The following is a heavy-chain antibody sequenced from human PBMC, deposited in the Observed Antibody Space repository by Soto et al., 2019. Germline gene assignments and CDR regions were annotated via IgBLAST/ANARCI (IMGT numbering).Heavy chain of an antibody. Sequence: GGSLRLSCAASGFTFSRHWMHWVRQAPGKGLEWVAVIGYDGSNKDYADSVKGRFTISRDNSKNTLYLQMNSLRPEDTAVYYCARDPVNYYGSWTYGMDVWGQGTTVTVSS. J-gene: IGHJ6*02. CDR2: IGYDGSNK. D-gene: IGHD3-10*01. CDR3: ARDPVNYYGSWTYGMDV. CDR1: GFTFSRHW. V-gene: IGHV3-30-3*01.